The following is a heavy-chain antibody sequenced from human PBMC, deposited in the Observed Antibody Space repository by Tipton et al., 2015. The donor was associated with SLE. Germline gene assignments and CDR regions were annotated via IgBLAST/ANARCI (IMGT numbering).Heavy chain of an antibody. J-gene: IGHJ3*02. D-gene: IGHD6-13*01. CDR1: GFTFSSYS. V-gene: IGHV3-21*01. Sequence: GSLRLSCAASGFTFSSYSMNWVRQAPGKGLEWVSSISSSSSYIYYADSVKGRFTISRDNAKNSLYLQMNSLRAEDTAVYYCARDRGSSWYNAFDIWGQGTMVTVSS. CDR3: ARDRGSSWYNAFDI. CDR2: ISSSSSYI.